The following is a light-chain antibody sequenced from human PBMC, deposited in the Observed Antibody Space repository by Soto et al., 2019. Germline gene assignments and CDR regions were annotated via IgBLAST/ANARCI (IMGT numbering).Light chain of an antibody. CDR2: EVS. V-gene: IGLV2-14*01. J-gene: IGLJ3*02. Sequence: QSALTQPASVSGSPGQSITISCTGTSSDVGGYNYVSWYQQHPAKAHKLMIYEVSNRPSGVSHRFSGSKSGNTASLTISGLQAEDEDDYYCFSYTTRSTLVFGGGTKLTVL. CDR1: SSDVGGYNY. CDR3: FSYTTRSTLV.